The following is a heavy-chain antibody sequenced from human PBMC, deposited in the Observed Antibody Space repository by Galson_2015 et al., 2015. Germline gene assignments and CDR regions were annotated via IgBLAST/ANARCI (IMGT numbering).Heavy chain of an antibody. CDR3: VIDVSGDAYPYDY. Sequence: SLRLSCAVSGFSFSNYAMHWVRQAPGKGLEYVSGIRSNGGSTTHADSVKGRFTVSRDDSENTLYLQMNSLRTEDTAVYYCVIDVSGDAYPYDYWGLGTLVTVSS. CDR1: GFSFSNYA. D-gene: IGHD4-17*01. V-gene: IGHV3-64*04. CDR2: IRSNGGST. J-gene: IGHJ4*02.